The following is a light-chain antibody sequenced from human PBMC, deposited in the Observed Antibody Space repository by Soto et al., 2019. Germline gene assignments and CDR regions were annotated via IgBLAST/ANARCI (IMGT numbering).Light chain of an antibody. CDR2: KVS. CDR1: QSLVKSDGNTY. J-gene: IGKJ2*01. V-gene: IGKV2-30*01. CDR3: MQGTHWPYT. Sequence: DVVMSQSPLSLPITLGQPASISCRSSQSLVKSDGNTYLNWFQQRTGQSLRRLIYKVSYRDSGVPDRFSGSGSGTDFTLKISRVEAEDVGVYYCMQGTHWPYTFGQGTKLESK.